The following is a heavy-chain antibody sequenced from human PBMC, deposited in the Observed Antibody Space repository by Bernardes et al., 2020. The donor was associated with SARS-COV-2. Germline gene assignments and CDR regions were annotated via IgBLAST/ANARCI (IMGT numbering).Heavy chain of an antibody. Sequence: GGSLRLSCAASGFTFDDYAMHWVRQAPGKGLEWVSGISWNSGSIGYADSVKGRFTISRDNAKNSLYLQMNSLRAEDTALYYCAKDYYGSGSYSGMDVWGQGTTVTVSS. V-gene: IGHV3-9*01. CDR2: ISWNSGSI. D-gene: IGHD3-10*01. CDR1: GFTFDDYA. J-gene: IGHJ6*02. CDR3: AKDYYGSGSYSGMDV.